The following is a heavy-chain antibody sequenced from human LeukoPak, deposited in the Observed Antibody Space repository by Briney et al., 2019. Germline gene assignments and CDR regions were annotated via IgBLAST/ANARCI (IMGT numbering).Heavy chain of an antibody. V-gene: IGHV3-33*01. Sequence: PGGSLRLSCAASGLTFSSYGMHWVRQAPGKGLEGVAVIWYDGSKEYYGDSVKGRFTISRDNSKNTLYLQMNSLRAEDTAVYYCARDLRRHLKSHYYDSSGYLGYWGQGTLVTVSS. CDR2: IWYDGSKE. CDR1: GLTFSSYG. CDR3: ARDLRRHLKSHYYDSSGYLGY. J-gene: IGHJ4*02. D-gene: IGHD3-22*01.